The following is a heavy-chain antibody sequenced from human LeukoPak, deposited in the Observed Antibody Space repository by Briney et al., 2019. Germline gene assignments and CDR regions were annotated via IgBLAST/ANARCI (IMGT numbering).Heavy chain of an antibody. Sequence: GGSLRLSCAASGFTFSSYSMNWVRQAPGKGLEWVSSISSSSSYIYYADSVKGRFTISRDNAKNSLYLQMNSLRAEDTAVYYCAREIFGSYYVDVWGKGTTVTVSS. CDR2: ISSSSSYI. CDR1: GFTFSSYS. D-gene: IGHD3-10*01. J-gene: IGHJ6*03. CDR3: AREIFGSYYVDV. V-gene: IGHV3-21*01.